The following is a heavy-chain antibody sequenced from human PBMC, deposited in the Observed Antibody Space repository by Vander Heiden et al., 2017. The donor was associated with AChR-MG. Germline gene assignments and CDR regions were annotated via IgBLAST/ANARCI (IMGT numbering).Heavy chain of an antibody. J-gene: IGHJ5*02. D-gene: IGHD2-2*02. CDR1: RYSFTSYR. Sequence: EVQLVQSGAEVKKPGESQKIYGKGSRYSFTSYRIGWVRQMPGKGLEWMGIIYPGDSDTRYSPSFQGQVTISADKSISTAYLQWSSLKASDTAMYYCARQTIPTSNWFDPWGQGTLVTVSS. CDR2: IYPGDSDT. V-gene: IGHV5-51*01. CDR3: ARQTIPTSNWFDP.